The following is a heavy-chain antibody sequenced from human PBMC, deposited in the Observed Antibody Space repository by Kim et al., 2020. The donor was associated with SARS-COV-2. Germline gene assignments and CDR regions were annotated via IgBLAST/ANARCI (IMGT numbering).Heavy chain of an antibody. CDR3: ARDRVAAAAGYYGMDV. CDR2: INPSGGST. J-gene: IGHJ6*02. V-gene: IGHV1-46*01. Sequence: ASVKVSCKASGYTFTSYYMHWVRQAPGQGLEWMGIINPSGGSTSYAQKFQGRVTMTRDTSTSTVYMELSSLRSEDTAVYYCARDRVAAAAGYYGMDVWGQGTTVTVSS. D-gene: IGHD6-13*01. CDR1: GYTFTSYY.